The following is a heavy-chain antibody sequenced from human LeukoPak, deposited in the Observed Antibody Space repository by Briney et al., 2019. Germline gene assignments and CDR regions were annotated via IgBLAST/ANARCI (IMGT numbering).Heavy chain of an antibody. Sequence: GASVKVSCKASGYTFTGYYMHWVRQAPGQGLEWIGRINPNSGGTNYAQKFQGRVTMTRDTSISTAYMELSRLRSDDTAVYYCARDRDFLRWFGELDYWFDPWGQGTLVTVSS. CDR3: ARDRDFLRWFGELDYWFDP. D-gene: IGHD3-10*01. J-gene: IGHJ5*02. V-gene: IGHV1-2*06. CDR1: GYTFTGYY. CDR2: INPNSGGT.